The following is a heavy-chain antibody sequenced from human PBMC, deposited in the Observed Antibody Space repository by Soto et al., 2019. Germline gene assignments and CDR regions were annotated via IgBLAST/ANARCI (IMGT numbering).Heavy chain of an antibody. J-gene: IGHJ4*02. Sequence: ASVKVSCXASGGTFSSYTISWVRQAPGQGLEWMGRIIPILGIANYAQKFQGRVTITADKSTSTAYMELSSLRSEDTAVYYCARSNWNDSVFDYWGQGTLVTVSS. CDR1: GGTFSSYT. D-gene: IGHD1-1*01. V-gene: IGHV1-69*02. CDR2: IIPILGIA. CDR3: ARSNWNDSVFDY.